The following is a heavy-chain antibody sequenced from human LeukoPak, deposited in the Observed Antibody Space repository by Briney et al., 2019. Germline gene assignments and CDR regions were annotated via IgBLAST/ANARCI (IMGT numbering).Heavy chain of an antibody. J-gene: IGHJ4*02. CDR1: GFTFSSYG. V-gene: IGHV3-30*18. CDR3: AKDESDTAPDLDY. Sequence: PGGSLRLSCAASGFTFSSYGMHWARQAPGKGLEWVAVISYDGSNKYYADSAKGRFTISRDNSKNTLYLQMNSLRAEDTAVYYCAKDESDTAPDLDYWGQGTLVTVSS. D-gene: IGHD5-18*01. CDR2: ISYDGSNK.